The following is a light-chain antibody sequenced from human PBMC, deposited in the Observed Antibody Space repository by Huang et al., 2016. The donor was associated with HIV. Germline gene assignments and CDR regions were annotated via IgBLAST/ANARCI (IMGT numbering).Light chain of an antibody. Sequence: EIVLTQSLGTLSLSPGERATLSCRASQSVGRNVGWYQQKAGQTPRLVIYDASTRATGIPARFSGSGSGTDFTLTISSLEPEDVAVYYCQQRDSFGQGTRLDIK. CDR3: QQRDS. J-gene: IGKJ5*01. V-gene: IGKV3-11*01. CDR2: DAS. CDR1: QSVGRN.